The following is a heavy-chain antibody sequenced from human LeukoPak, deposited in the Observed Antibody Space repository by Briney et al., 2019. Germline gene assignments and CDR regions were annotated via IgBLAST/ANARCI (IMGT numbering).Heavy chain of an antibody. CDR3: ASIAVAGTRGY. V-gene: IGHV4-34*01. Sequence: SETLSLTCAVYGGSFSGYYWSWIRQPPGKGLEWIGEINHSGSTNYNPSLKSRVTISVDTSKNQFSLKLSSVTAADTAVYYCASIAVAGTRGYWGQGTLGTVSS. J-gene: IGHJ4*02. D-gene: IGHD6-19*01. CDR1: GGSFSGYY. CDR2: INHSGST.